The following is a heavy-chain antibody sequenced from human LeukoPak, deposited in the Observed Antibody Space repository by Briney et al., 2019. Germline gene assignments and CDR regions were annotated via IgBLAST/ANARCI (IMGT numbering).Heavy chain of an antibody. J-gene: IGHJ4*02. CDR3: AKWARYCTNGVCYYFDY. Sequence: GGSLRLSCAASGFTFSSYGIHWVRQAPGKGLEWVAFIRYDGSHKYYVDSVKGRFTISRDNSKNTLYLQMNSLRAEDTAVYYCAKWARYCTNGVCYYFDYWGQGTLVTVSS. D-gene: IGHD2-8*01. CDR1: GFTFSSYG. CDR2: IRYDGSHK. V-gene: IGHV3-30*02.